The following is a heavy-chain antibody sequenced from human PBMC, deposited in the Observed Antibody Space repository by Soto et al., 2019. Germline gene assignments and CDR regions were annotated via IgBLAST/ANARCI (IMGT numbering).Heavy chain of an antibody. D-gene: IGHD6-13*01. CDR1: GYTFTSYG. CDR3: ARDLGDSSIWYGGDAYYYCGMDV. CDR2: ISAYNGNT. Sequence: QVQLVQSGAEVKKPGASVKVSCKASGYTFTSYGISWVRQAPGQGLEWMGWISAYNGNTNYAQKLQGRGTMTTDTSTSTDYLELRSLRSDDTAVYYCARDLGDSSIWYGGDAYYYCGMDVWGQGTTVTFAS. J-gene: IGHJ6*02. V-gene: IGHV1-18*01.